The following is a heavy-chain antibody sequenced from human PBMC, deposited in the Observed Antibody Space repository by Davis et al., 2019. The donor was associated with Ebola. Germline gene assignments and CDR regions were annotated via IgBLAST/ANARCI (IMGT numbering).Heavy chain of an antibody. Sequence: PGGSLRLSCAASGFTFNIFDMHWVRQAPGRGLEWVAFVRSHGSDDHYADSVKGRFTISRDNSKNTLYLQMNSLRPEDTAVYYCASRRYGCINGVCYSGYYFDYWGQGTLVTVSS. CDR2: VRSHGSDD. D-gene: IGHD2-8*01. V-gene: IGHV3-30*02. J-gene: IGHJ4*02. CDR3: ASRRYGCINGVCYSGYYFDY. CDR1: GFTFNIFD.